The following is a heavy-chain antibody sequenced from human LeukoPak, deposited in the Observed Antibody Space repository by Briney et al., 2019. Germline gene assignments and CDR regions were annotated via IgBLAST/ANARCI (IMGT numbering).Heavy chain of an antibody. J-gene: IGHJ3*02. CDR2: ISSSSSYI. D-gene: IGHD3-22*01. CDR3: ARTLINYDSSGYYALDAFDI. V-gene: IGHV3-21*01. Sequence: PGGSLRLSCAASGFTFSSYSMNWVRQAPGKGLEWVSSISSSSSYIYYADSVKGRFTISRDNAKNSLYLQMNSLRAEDTAVYYCARTLINYDSSGYYALDAFDIWGQGTMVTVSS. CDR1: GFTFSSYS.